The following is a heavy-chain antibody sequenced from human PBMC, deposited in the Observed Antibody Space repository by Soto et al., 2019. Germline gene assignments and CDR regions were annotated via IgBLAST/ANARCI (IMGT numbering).Heavy chain of an antibody. CDR2: IIPILGIA. D-gene: IGHD5-12*01. J-gene: IGHJ4*02. Sequence: QVQLVQSGAEVKKPGSSVKVSCKASGGTFSSYTISWVRQAPGQGLEWMGRIIPILGIANYAQKFQGRVTITADKSTCTAYMELSSLGSEDTAVYYCARDRGPYSGYDVYYFDYWGQGTLVTVSS. CDR3: ARDRGPYSGYDVYYFDY. CDR1: GGTFSSYT. V-gene: IGHV1-69*08.